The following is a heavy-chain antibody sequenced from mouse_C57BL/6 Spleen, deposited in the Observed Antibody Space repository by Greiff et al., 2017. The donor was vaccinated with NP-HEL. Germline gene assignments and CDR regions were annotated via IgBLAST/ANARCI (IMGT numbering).Heavy chain of an antibody. Sequence: EVQLQQSGAELVRPGASVKLSCTASGFNIKDYYMHWVKQRPEQGLEWIGRIDPEDGDTEYAPKFQGKATMTADTSSNTAYLQLSSLTSEDTAVYYCTTGGFITTVVGGGYWGQGTTLTVSS. D-gene: IGHD1-1*01. CDR2: IDPEDGDT. CDR3: TTGGFITTVVGGGY. CDR1: GFNIKDYY. J-gene: IGHJ2*01. V-gene: IGHV14-1*01.